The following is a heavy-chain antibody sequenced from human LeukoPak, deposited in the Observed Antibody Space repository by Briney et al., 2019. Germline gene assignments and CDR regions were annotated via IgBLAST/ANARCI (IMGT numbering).Heavy chain of an antibody. J-gene: IGHJ4*02. D-gene: IGHD6-6*01. CDR3: ARRAARRTTGLDY. V-gene: IGHV1-2*02. CDR2: INPNSGGT. Sequence: ASVKVSCKASGYTFTGYYMHWVRQALGQGLEWMGWINPNSGGTNYAQKFQGRVTMTRDTSISTAYMELSRLRSDDTAVYYCARRAARRTTGLDYWGQGTLVTVSS. CDR1: GYTFTGYY.